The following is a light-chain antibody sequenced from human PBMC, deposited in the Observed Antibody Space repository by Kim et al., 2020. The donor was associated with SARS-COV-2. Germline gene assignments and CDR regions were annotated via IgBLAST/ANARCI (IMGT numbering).Light chain of an antibody. J-gene: IGLJ2*01. CDR3: ATWDARLNGVV. CDR1: YFNIGSNS. CDR2: GNK. Sequence: GQRETTSCAGSYFNIGSNSVNGFRQVPRTAPKLIIYGNKQRPSGVPDRFSGSRSGTSASLAISELQSEDEANYYCATWDARLNGVVFGGGTKLTVL. V-gene: IGLV1-44*01.